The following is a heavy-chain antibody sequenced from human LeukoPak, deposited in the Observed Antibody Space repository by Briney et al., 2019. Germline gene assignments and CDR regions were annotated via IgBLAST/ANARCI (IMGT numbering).Heavy chain of an antibody. Sequence: SETVSLTCTVSGGSISSYYWSWIRQPPGKGLEWIGYIYYSGSTNYNPSLKSRVTISVDTSKNQFSLKLSSVTAADTAVYYCARAIVVVPAAIRDGWFDPWSQGTLVTVSS. CDR2: IYYSGST. D-gene: IGHD2-2*01. CDR1: GGSISSYY. V-gene: IGHV4-59*01. J-gene: IGHJ5*02. CDR3: ARAIVVVPAAIRDGWFDP.